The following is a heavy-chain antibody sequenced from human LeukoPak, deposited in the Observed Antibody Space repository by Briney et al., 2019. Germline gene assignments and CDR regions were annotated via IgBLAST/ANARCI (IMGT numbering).Heavy chain of an antibody. CDR1: GFTFSTYV. Sequence: PGRSLRLSCAASGFTFSTYVMHWVRQAPGKGLEWVSLISWDGGSTYYADSVKGRFTISRDNSKNSLYLQMNSLRAEDTALYYCAKEPHSRGYGDYSYYFDYWGQGTLVTVSS. CDR2: ISWDGGST. V-gene: IGHV3-43D*03. D-gene: IGHD4-17*01. J-gene: IGHJ4*02. CDR3: AKEPHSRGYGDYSYYFDY.